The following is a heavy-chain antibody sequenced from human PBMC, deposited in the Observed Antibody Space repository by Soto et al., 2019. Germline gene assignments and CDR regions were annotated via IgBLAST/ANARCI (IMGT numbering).Heavy chain of an antibody. V-gene: IGHV1-18*01. CDR1: GYTFTSYG. J-gene: IGHJ5*02. Sequence: ASVKVSCKASGYTFTSYGISWVRQAPGQGLEWMGWISAYNGNTNYAQKLQGRVTMTTDTSTSTAYMELRSLRSDDTAVYYCARSVKYYDILIRTSGWFDPWGQGTLVTVSS. CDR2: ISAYNGNT. CDR3: ARSVKYYDILIRTSGWFDP. D-gene: IGHD3-9*01.